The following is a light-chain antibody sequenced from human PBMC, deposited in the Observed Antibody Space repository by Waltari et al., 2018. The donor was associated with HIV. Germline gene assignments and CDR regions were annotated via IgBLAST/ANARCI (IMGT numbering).Light chain of an antibody. Sequence: MMTQSPDSLAVSLGERATINCKSSQSVLYSSNNKNYLAWYQQKPGQPPKLLVYWASTRESGVPGRFSGSGSGTDFTLTISSLQAEDVAVYYCQQYYSSPLTFGGGTKVEIK. CDR1: QSVLYSSNNKNY. V-gene: IGKV4-1*01. J-gene: IGKJ4*01. CDR2: WAS. CDR3: QQYYSSPLT.